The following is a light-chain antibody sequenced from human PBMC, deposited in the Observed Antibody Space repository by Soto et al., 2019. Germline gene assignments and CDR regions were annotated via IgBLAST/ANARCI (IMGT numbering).Light chain of an antibody. J-gene: IGKJ1*01. Sequence: DVQMTQYPSSLSAAVGDRVTITCRASQSISTYLSWYQQKPGKVPKLLIYGASSLQTGVPSRFSGSGSGTEFIFTISSLQPEDFATYYCQQYHSSPTWTFGQGAKVDI. CDR2: GAS. V-gene: IGKV1-39*01. CDR1: QSISTY. CDR3: QQYHSSPTWT.